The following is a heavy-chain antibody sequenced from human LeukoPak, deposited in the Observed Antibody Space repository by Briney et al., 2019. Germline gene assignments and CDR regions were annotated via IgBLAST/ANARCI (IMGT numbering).Heavy chain of an antibody. V-gene: IGHV4-31*03. D-gene: IGHD2-2*01. J-gene: IGHJ6*03. CDR2: IYYSGST. CDR1: GGSISSGGYY. CDR3: ARESQVVPAAIYYYYYMDV. Sequence: SQTLSLTCTVSGGSISSGGYYWSRIHQHPGKGLEWIGYIYYSGSTYYNPSLKSRVTISVDTSKNQFSLKLSSVTAADTAVYYCARESQVVPAAIYYYYYMDVWGKGTTVAVSS.